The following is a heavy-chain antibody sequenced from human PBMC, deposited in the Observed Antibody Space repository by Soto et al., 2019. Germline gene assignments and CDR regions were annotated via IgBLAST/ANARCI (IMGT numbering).Heavy chain of an antibody. V-gene: IGHV3-43D*04. Sequence: PGGSLRLSCVASGFTFHDFAMHWVRQIPGKGLEWVAFRSWGGGSTYYRDSVKGRFTISRDNSKNSLYLQMDSLTSADTALYYCAKDRYNSGQYHFDHWGHGTLGTIAS. CDR1: GFTFHDFA. CDR2: RSWGGGST. CDR3: AKDRYNSGQYHFDH. D-gene: IGHD5-12*01. J-gene: IGHJ4*01.